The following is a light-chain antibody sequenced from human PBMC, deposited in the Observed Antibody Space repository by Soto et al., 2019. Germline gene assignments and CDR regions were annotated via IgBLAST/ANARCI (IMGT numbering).Light chain of an antibody. CDR3: QQYGSSHSFT. Sequence: EIVLTQSPGTLSLSPGERATLSCRASQSVSSSYLAWYQQKPGQAPRLLIYGASSRATGIQDRCSGSGSGTDFTLTISRMEPEDFAVYYCQQYGSSHSFTFGPGTKLDIK. J-gene: IGKJ3*01. CDR2: GAS. V-gene: IGKV3-20*01. CDR1: QSVSSSY.